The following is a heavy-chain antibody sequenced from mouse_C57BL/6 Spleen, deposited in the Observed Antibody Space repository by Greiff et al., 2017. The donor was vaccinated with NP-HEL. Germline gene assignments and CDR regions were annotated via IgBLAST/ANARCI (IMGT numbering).Heavy chain of an antibody. CDR2: IDPSDSYT. V-gene: IGHV1-69*01. CDR3: ARVTTVVAHWYFDV. Sequence: QVQLQQPGAELVMPGASVKLSCKASGYTFTSYWMHWVKQRPGQGLEWIGEIDPSDSYTNYNHKFKGKSTLTVDKSSSTSYMQLSSLTSEDSAVYYCARVTTVVAHWYFDVWGTGTTVTVSS. CDR1: GYTFTSYW. J-gene: IGHJ1*03. D-gene: IGHD1-1*01.